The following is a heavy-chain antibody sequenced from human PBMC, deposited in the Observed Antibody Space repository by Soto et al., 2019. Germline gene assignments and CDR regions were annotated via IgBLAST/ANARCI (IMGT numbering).Heavy chain of an antibody. CDR3: ARDRTTFGAPFFDI. Sequence: SETLSLTCTVSGGSISRYYWSWIRQPPGKGLEYIGYIYYRGGTNYNPSLNSRVTISVDTSKNQFSLKLCSVTAADTAVYYCARDRTTFGAPFFDIWGQGTMVTVSS. CDR2: IYYRGGT. J-gene: IGHJ3*02. CDR1: GGSISRYY. D-gene: IGHD3-9*01. V-gene: IGHV4-59*01.